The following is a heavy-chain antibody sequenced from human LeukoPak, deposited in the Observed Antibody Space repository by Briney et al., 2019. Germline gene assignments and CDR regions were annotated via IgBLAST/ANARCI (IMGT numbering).Heavy chain of an antibody. CDR1: GGSISTYY. Sequence: SETLSLTCTVSGGSISTYYWSWIRQPPGKGLEWIGEINHSGSTNYNPSLKSRITISVDTSKNQFSLKLSSVTAADTAVYYCARLDGILTGYYSFDPWGQGTLVTVSS. CDR2: INHSGST. CDR3: ARLDGILTGYYSFDP. J-gene: IGHJ5*02. D-gene: IGHD3-9*01. V-gene: IGHV4-34*01.